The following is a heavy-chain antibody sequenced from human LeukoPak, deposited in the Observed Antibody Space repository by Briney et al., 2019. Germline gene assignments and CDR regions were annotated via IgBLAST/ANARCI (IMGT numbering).Heavy chain of an antibody. CDR1: GFTVSSNY. V-gene: IGHV3-53*01. D-gene: IGHD2/OR15-2a*01. J-gene: IGHJ6*02. Sequence: PGGSLRLSCAASGFTVSSNYMSWVRQAPGKGLEWVSVIYSGGSTYYADSVKGRFTISRDNSKNTLYLRMNSLRAEDTAVYYCARSSTSSYYYYYYGMDVWGQGTTVTVSS. CDR3: ARSSTSSYYYYYYGMDV. CDR2: IYSGGST.